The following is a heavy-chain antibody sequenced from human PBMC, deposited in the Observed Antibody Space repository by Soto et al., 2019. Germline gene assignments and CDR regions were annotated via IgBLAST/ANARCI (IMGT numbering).Heavy chain of an antibody. CDR3: ARVHCSSTSCYANVGGMGYYYYYGMDV. J-gene: IGHJ6*02. CDR2: ISYDGSNK. Sequence: GGSLRLSCAASGFTFSSYAMHWVRQAPGKGLEWVAVISYDGSNKYYADSVKGRFTISRDNSKNTLYLQMNSLRAEDTAVYYCARVHCSSTSCYANVGGMGYYYYYGMDVWGQGTTVTVSS. CDR1: GFTFSSYA. D-gene: IGHD2-2*01. V-gene: IGHV3-30-3*01.